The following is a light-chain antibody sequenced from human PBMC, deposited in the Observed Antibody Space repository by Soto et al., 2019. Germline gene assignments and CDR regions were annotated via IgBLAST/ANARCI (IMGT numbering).Light chain of an antibody. V-gene: IGLV2-8*01. Sequence: QSVLTQPPSASGSPGQSVTISCTGTSSDVGGYNYVSWYQQHPGKAPKLMIYEVTKRPSRVPDRFSGSRSGNTASLTVSGLQAEDEADYYCSSYAGSNWVFGGGTKLTVL. CDR2: EVT. CDR3: SSYAGSNWV. CDR1: SSDVGGYNY. J-gene: IGLJ3*02.